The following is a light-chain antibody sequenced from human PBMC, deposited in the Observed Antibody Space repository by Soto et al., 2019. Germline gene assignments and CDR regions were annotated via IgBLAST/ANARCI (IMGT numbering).Light chain of an antibody. J-gene: IGLJ1*01. V-gene: IGLV1-51*01. CDR3: GSGDSSLSAYV. Sequence: QSVLTQPPSVSAAPGQKVTISCSGGSSNIGGNSVSWYQQLPGTAPKLLIYDDNKRPSGIPDRFSGSKSGTSATLGITGFQTGDEADYYCGSGDSSLSAYVFGTGTRSPS. CDR2: DDN. CDR1: SSNIGGNS.